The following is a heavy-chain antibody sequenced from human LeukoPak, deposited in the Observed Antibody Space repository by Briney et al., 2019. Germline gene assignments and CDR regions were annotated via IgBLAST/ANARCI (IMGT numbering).Heavy chain of an antibody. J-gene: IGHJ4*02. CDR2: ISYDGSNK. Sequence: GGSLRLSCAASGFTFSSYGMHWVRQAPGKGLEGVAVISYDGSNKYYADSVKGRFTISRDNSKNTLYLQMNSLRAEDTAVYYCAKDGYCSSTSCYDFDYWGQGTLVTVSS. CDR1: GFTFSSYG. V-gene: IGHV3-30*18. D-gene: IGHD2-2*03. CDR3: AKDGYCSSTSCYDFDY.